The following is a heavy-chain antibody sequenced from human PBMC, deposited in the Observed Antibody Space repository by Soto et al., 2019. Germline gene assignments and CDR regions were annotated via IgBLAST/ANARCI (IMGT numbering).Heavy chain of an antibody. V-gene: IGHV2-5*02. CDR2: IYWDDDK. D-gene: IGHD3-16*01. CDR3: AHRRNYDGSWNEGVFDY. J-gene: IGHJ4*02. Sequence: QITLKESGPTLVKPTQTLTLTCTFSGFSLTSRPVGVGWVRQPPGKALEWLAFIYWDDDKRYSPSLRSTLTVPKDASKTQVVLTLTNMDPVDTSTYYCAHRRNYDGSWNEGVFDYWGQGLLVTVSS. CDR1: GFSLTSRPVG.